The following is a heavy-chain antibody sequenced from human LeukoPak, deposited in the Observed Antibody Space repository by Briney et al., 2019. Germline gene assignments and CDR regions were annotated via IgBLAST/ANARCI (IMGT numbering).Heavy chain of an antibody. D-gene: IGHD6-13*01. CDR3: ARAQQYDAFDL. J-gene: IGHJ3*01. Sequence: PGRSLRLSCAASGFTLKSYSMHWVRQAPGKGLEWVALISYDGSDTYYAASVQGRFTISRDNSNNRLFLEMKSPRAEDTAIFYCARAQQYDAFDLWGQGTMVTVSS. CDR2: ISYDGSDT. V-gene: IGHV3-30*13. CDR1: GFTLKSYS.